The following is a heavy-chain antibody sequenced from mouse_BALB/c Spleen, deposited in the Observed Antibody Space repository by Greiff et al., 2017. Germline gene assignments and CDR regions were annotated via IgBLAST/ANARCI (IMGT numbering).Heavy chain of an antibody. V-gene: IGHV5-6*01. J-gene: IGHJ2*01. D-gene: IGHD2-1*01. CDR3: ARRDGNYEGYYFDY. CDR1: GFTFSSYG. CDR2: ISSGGSYT. Sequence: EVHLVESGGDLVKPGGSLKLSCAASGFTFSSYGMSWVRQTPDKRLEWVATISSGGSYTYYPDSVKGRFTISRDNAKNTLYLQMSSLKSEDTAMYYCARRDGNYEGYYFDYWGQGTTLTVSS.